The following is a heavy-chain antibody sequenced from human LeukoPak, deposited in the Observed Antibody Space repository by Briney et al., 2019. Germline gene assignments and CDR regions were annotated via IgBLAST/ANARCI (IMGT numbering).Heavy chain of an antibody. CDR1: GGSISSGGYY. CDR3: AWEIRGYSGYDASYYYYMDV. J-gene: IGHJ6*03. D-gene: IGHD5-12*01. CDR2: IYYSGST. V-gene: IGHV4-31*03. Sequence: SQTLSLTCTVSGGSISSGGYYWSWIRQHPGKGLEWIGYIYYSGSTYYNPSLKSRVTISVDTSKNQFSLKLSSVTAADTAVYYCAWEIRGYSGYDASYYYYMDVWGKGTTVTVSS.